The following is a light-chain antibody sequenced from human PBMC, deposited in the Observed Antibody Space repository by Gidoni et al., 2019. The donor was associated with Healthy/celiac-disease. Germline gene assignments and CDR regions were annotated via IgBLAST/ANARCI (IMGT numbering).Light chain of an antibody. CDR3: QQSYSTPRT. V-gene: IGKV1-39*01. CDR2: AAS. CDR1: QSISSY. J-gene: IGKJ2*02. Sequence: DIQMTQSPSSLSASVGDRVTITCRASQSISSYLNWYQQKPGKAPKLLIYAASSLQSGVPSRFSGSRSGTDFTLTISSLQPEDFATYYCQQSYSTPRTFXQXTKLEIK.